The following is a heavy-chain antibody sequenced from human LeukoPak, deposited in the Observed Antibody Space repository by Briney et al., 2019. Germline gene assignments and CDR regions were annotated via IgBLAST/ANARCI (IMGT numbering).Heavy chain of an antibody. CDR2: ISRSGSTK. CDR1: GFTFSDYN. J-gene: IGHJ4*02. V-gene: IGHV3-11*04. Sequence: GGSLRLSCAASGFTFSDYNMRWIRQAPGKGLEWVSSISRSGSTKYYADSVKGRFTISRDNAKKSLYLQMNSLRAEDTAVYYCARGSMVTFGAVLDYWGQGTLVTVSS. D-gene: IGHD3-16*01. CDR3: ARGSMVTFGAVLDY.